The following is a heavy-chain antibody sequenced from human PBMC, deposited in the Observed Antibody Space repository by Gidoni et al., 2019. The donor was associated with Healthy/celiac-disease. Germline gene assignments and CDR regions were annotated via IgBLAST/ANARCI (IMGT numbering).Heavy chain of an antibody. V-gene: IGHV3-66*02. CDR2: IYSGGST. D-gene: IGHD3-22*01. J-gene: IGHJ6*02. Sequence: EVQLVESGGGLVQPGGSLRLSCAASGFTVRSHYMSWVRQAPGKGLEWVSVIYSGGSTYYADSVKGRFTISRDNSKNTLYLQMNSLRAEDTAVYYCAREETYYYDSSGYYSYYGMDVWGQGTTVTVSS. CDR3: AREETYYYDSSGYYSYYGMDV. CDR1: GFTVRSHY.